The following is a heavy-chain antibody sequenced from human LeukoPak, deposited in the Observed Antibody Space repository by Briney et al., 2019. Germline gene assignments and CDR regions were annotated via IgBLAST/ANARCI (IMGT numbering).Heavy chain of an antibody. D-gene: IGHD3-10*01. J-gene: IGHJ4*02. Sequence: GASVKVSCKASGYTFTSYGISWVRQAPGQGLEWMGWISAYNGNTNYAQKFQGRVTITADKSTSTAYMELSSLRSEDTAVYYCARAPGIQDYFDYWGQGTLVTVSS. CDR1: GYTFTSYG. V-gene: IGHV1-18*01. CDR2: ISAYNGNT. CDR3: ARAPGIQDYFDY.